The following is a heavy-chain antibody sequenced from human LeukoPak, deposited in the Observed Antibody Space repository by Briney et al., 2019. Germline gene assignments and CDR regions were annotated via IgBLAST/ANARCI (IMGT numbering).Heavy chain of an antibody. CDR1: GFTFSKFW. CDR2: IKQDGSEK. J-gene: IGHJ6*02. Sequence: GGSLRLSCAASGFTFSKFWMTWVRQAPGKGVEWVANIKQDGSEKSYVDSVKGRFTISRDNTKNSLYLQMSSLRVDDTAVYYCARGSGHDRVHYYGMDVWGQGTTVIVSS. D-gene: IGHD5-12*01. V-gene: IGHV3-7*03. CDR3: ARGSGHDRVHYYGMDV.